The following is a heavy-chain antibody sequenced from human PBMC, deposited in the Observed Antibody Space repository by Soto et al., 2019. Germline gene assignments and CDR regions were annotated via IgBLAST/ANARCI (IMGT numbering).Heavy chain of an antibody. V-gene: IGHV1-69*02. CDR1: GGTFSSYT. Sequence: SVKVSCKASGGTFSSYTISWVRQAPGQGLEWMGRIIPILGIANYAQKFQGRVTITADKSTSTAYMELSSLRSEDTAVYYCAAEQYYYYYYMDVWGKGTTVTVSS. J-gene: IGHJ6*03. CDR3: AAEQYYYYYYMDV. D-gene: IGHD1-26*01. CDR2: IIPILGIA.